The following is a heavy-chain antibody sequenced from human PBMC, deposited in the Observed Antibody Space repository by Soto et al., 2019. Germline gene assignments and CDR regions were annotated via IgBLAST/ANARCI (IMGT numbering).Heavy chain of an antibody. CDR3: XXRGGSGSYPFDY. Sequence: EVQLVESGGGLVQPGESLRLSCAASGFTFSSYGMHWVRQAPGKGLEYVSGISSDGGGAFYANSVKGRFSISRDNSKXXXXXXXXXXXXXXXXXXXXXXRGGSGSYPFDYWGQGTLVTVSS. CDR2: ISSDGGGA. D-gene: IGHD1-26*01. V-gene: IGHV3-64*01. J-gene: IGHJ4*02. CDR1: GFTFSSYG.